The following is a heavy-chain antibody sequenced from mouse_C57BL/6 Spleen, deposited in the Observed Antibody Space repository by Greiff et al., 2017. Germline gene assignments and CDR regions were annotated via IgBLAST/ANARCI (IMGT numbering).Heavy chain of an antibody. CDR1: GYTFTSYW. CDR2: IYPGSGST. CDR3: AKGADYVYYAMDY. V-gene: IGHV1-55*01. J-gene: IGHJ4*01. Sequence: QVQLQQPGAELVKPGASVKMSCKASGYTFTSYWITWVKQRPGPGLEWIGDIYPGSGSTNYNEKFKSKATLTVDTSSSTAYMQLSSLTSEDSAVYYCAKGADYVYYAMDYWGQGTSVTVSS. D-gene: IGHD2-4*01.